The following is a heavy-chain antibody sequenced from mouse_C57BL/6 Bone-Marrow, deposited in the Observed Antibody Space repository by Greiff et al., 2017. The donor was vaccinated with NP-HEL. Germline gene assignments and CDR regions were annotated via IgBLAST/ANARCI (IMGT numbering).Heavy chain of an antibody. CDR1: GYTFTDYY. V-gene: IGHV1-19*01. CDR2: INPYNGGT. D-gene: IGHD1-1*01. Sequence: VQLQQSGPVLVKPGASVKMSCKASGYTFTDYYMNWVKQSHGKSLEWIGVINPYNGGTSYNQKFKGKATLTVDKSSSTAYMELNSLTSEDAAVYYCARPITTVVADYWGQGTTLTVSS. CDR3: ARPITTVVADY. J-gene: IGHJ2*01.